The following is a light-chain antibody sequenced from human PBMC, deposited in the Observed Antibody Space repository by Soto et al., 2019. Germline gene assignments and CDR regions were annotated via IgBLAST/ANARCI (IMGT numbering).Light chain of an antibody. CDR2: GAS. J-gene: IGKJ1*01. Sequence: EIVLTQSPGTLSLSPGERATLSCRASQGVSSYYLAWYQQRPGQAPRLLIYGASRRATGIPDRFSGSGSGTDFTLTISRLEPEDLAVYYCQQYDNSVWTFGQGTKVDIK. V-gene: IGKV3-20*01. CDR3: QQYDNSVWT. CDR1: QGVSSYY.